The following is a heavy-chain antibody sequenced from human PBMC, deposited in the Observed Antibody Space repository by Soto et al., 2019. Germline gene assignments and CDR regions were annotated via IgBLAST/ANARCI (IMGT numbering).Heavy chain of an antibody. V-gene: IGHV3-30*18. J-gene: IGHJ6*02. Sequence: QVQLVESGGGVVQPGRSLRLSCAASGFTFSSYGMHWVRQAPGKGLEWVAVISYDGSNKYYADSVKGRFTISRDNSKNTLYLQMNSLRAEDTAVYYCEKVGTGLYGMDVWGQGTTVTVSS. CDR1: GFTFSSYG. CDR2: ISYDGSNK. CDR3: EKVGTGLYGMDV.